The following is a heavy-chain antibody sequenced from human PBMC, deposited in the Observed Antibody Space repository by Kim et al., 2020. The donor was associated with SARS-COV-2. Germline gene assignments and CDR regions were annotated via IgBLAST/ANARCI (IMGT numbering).Heavy chain of an antibody. D-gene: IGHD2-21*01. CDR2: IYYSGGT. V-gene: IGHV4-39*07. CDR3: ARDGGGGSRWRGNYYGMDV. Sequence: SETLSLTCTVSGGSISGSTYYWGWIRQPPGRGLEWIGSIYYSGGTYYNPSLKSRVTISVDTSKNQFSLKLSSVTAADTALYYCARDGGGGSRWRGNYYGMDVWGQGTTVTVSS. CDR1: GGSISGSTYY. J-gene: IGHJ6*02.